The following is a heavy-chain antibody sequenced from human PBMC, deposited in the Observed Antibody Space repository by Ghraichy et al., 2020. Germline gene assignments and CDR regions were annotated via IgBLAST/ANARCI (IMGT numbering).Heavy chain of an antibody. Sequence: SETLSLTCTVSGGSISSYYWSWIRQPPGKGLEWIGYIYYSGSTNYNPSLKSRVTISVDTSKNQFSLKLSSVTAADTAVYYCARAAVAGSFDYWGQGTLVTVSS. CDR3: ARAAVAGSFDY. CDR1: GGSISSYY. V-gene: IGHV4-59*01. D-gene: IGHD6-19*01. CDR2: IYYSGST. J-gene: IGHJ4*02.